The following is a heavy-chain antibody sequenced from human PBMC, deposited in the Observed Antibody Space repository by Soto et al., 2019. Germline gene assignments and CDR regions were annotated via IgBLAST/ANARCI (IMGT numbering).Heavy chain of an antibody. D-gene: IGHD3-16*02. CDR2: ISGSGGST. Sequence: LRLSCAASGFTFSSYAMSWVRQAPGKGLEWVSAISGSGGSTYYADSVKGRFTISRDNSKNTLYPQMNSLRAEDTAVYYCAKGLRLGELSLYFLSLFDYWGQGTLVTVSS. V-gene: IGHV3-23*01. J-gene: IGHJ4*02. CDR1: GFTFSSYA. CDR3: AKGLRLGELSLYFLSLFDY.